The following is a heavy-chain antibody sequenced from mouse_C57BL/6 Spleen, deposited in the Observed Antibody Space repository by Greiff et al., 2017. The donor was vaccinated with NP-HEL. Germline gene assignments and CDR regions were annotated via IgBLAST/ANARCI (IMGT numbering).Heavy chain of an antibody. Sequence: QVQLQQPGAELVRPGTSVKLSCKASGYTFTSYWMHWVKQRPGQGLEWIGVIDPSDSYTNYNQQFKGKATLTVDTSSSTAYMQLSSLTSEDSAVYYCARRDYDRAWFAYWGQGTLVTVSA. D-gene: IGHD2-4*01. V-gene: IGHV1-59*01. CDR3: ARRDYDRAWFAY. J-gene: IGHJ3*01. CDR1: GYTFTSYW. CDR2: IDPSDSYT.